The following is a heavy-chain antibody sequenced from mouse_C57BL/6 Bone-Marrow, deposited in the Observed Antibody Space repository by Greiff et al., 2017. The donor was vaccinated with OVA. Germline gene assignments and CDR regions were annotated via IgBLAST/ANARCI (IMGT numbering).Heavy chain of an antibody. Sequence: QVQLQQSGPELVKPGASVKISCKASGYAFSSSWMNWVKQRPGKGLEWIGRIYPGDGDTNYNGKFKGKATLTADKSSSTAYMQLSSLTSEDSAVYFCASTVVDYWGQGTTLTVSS. V-gene: IGHV1-82*01. CDR2: IYPGDGDT. CDR3: ASTVVDY. J-gene: IGHJ2*01. CDR1: GYAFSSSW. D-gene: IGHD1-1*01.